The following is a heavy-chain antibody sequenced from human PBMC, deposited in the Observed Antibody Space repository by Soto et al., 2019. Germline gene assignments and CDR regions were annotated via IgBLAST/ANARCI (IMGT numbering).Heavy chain of an antibody. D-gene: IGHD1-1*01. J-gene: IGHJ5*02. CDR2: IYYSGST. Sequence: SETLSLTCTVSGGSISSGDYYWSWIRQPPGKGLEWIGYIYYSGSTFYNPSLKNRVTISLDTSKIQFSLKLSSVTAADTAVYYCVRESTTSGPNWFDTWGPGILVTVSS. CDR1: GGSISSGDYY. CDR3: VRESTTSGPNWFDT. V-gene: IGHV4-30-4*01.